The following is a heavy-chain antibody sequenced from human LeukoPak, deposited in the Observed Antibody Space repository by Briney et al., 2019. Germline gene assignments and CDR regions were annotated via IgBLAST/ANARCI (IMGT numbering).Heavy chain of an antibody. V-gene: IGHV3-23*01. CDR2: IGGSGGST. CDR1: GFTFSSYA. Sequence: GGSLRLSCAASGFTFSSYAMNWVSQAPGRGLEWVSAIGGSGGSTYYADSVKGRFTISRDNSKNTLYLQMNSLRAEDTAVYYCAKDKYFYGSGPRGGAFDIWGQGTMVTVSS. CDR3: AKDKYFYGSGPRGGAFDI. J-gene: IGHJ3*02. D-gene: IGHD3-10*01.